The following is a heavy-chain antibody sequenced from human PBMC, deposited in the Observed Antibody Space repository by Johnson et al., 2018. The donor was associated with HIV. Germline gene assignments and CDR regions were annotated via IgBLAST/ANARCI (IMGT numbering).Heavy chain of an antibody. CDR2: IRYDGSNK. CDR3: TPDIGSGYLWGSYAFDI. V-gene: IGHV3-33*08. J-gene: IGHJ3*02. D-gene: IGHD3-3*01. CDR1: GFTFSSYW. Sequence: QVQLVESGGGFVQPGRSLRLSCAASGFTFSSYWMSWVRQAPGKGLEWVAFIRYDGSNKYYADSVKGRFTISRDNSKNTLYLQMNSLKSEDTAVYYCTPDIGSGYLWGSYAFDIWGQGTMVTVSS.